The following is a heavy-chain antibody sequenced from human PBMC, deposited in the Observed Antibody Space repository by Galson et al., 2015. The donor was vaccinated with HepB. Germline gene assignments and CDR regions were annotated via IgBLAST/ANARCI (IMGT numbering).Heavy chain of an antibody. D-gene: IGHD6-19*01. J-gene: IGHJ6*02. Sequence: SLRLSCAASGFTFSSYSMNWVRQAPGKGLEWVSYISSSSSTIYYADSVKGRFTISRDNAKNSLYLQMNSLRAEDTAVYYCARGDVAGLYLSMDVWGQGTTVTVSS. CDR2: ISSSSSTI. V-gene: IGHV3-48*01. CDR3: ARGDVAGLYLSMDV. CDR1: GFTFSSYS.